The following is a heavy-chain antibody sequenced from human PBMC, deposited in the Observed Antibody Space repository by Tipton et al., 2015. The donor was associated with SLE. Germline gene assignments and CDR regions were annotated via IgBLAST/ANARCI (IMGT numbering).Heavy chain of an antibody. CDR2: IYTSGST. J-gene: IGHJ6*02. CDR1: GGSISSYY. Sequence: TLSLTCTVSGGSISSYYWSWIRQPAGKGLEWIGRIYTSGSTNYNPSLKSGVTMSVDTSKNQFSLKLSSVTAADTAVYYCARSPSSSSWYGYYYYGMDVWGQGTTVTVSS. V-gene: IGHV4-4*07. CDR3: ARSPSSSSWYGYYYYGMDV. D-gene: IGHD6-13*01.